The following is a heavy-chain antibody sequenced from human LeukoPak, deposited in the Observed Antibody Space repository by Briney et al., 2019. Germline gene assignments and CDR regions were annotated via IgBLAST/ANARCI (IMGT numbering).Heavy chain of an antibody. D-gene: IGHD6-19*01. CDR1: GGTFSSYA. CDR3: ARSIAVAQNWFDP. J-gene: IGHJ5*02. V-gene: IGHV1-69*01. CDR2: IIPIFGTA. Sequence: SVKVSCKASGGTFSSYAISWVRQAPGQGLEWMGGIIPIFGTANYAQKFQGRVTITADESTSTAYMELSSLRSEDTAVYYCARSIAVAQNWFDPWGQGTLVTVSS.